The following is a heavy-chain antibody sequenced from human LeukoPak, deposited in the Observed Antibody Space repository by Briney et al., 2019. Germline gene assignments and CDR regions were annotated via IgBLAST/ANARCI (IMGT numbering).Heavy chain of an antibody. CDR1: GFTVITNE. V-gene: IGHV3-53*01. CDR3: ARGVEPLAANTLAY. J-gene: IGHJ4*02. CDR2: LYSDGNT. D-gene: IGHD1-14*01. Sequence: GGSLRLSCAASGFTVITNEMTGVGQAPGKGLEWVAVLYSDGNTKYADSVQGRFTISRDNSKNTLYLEMNSLTPDDTAVYYCARGVEPLAANTLAYWGQGTLVTVSS.